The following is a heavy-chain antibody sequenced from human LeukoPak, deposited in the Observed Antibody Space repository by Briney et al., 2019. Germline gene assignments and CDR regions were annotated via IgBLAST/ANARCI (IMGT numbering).Heavy chain of an antibody. CDR3: ARGETPYYDFWSGYSSLTDY. CDR2: IYSGGST. J-gene: IGHJ4*02. V-gene: IGHV3-66*01. D-gene: IGHD3-3*01. Sequence: PGGSLRLSCAASGFTVSSNYMSWVRQAPGKGLEWVSVIYSGGSTYYADSVKGRFTISRDNSKNTLYLQMNSLRAEDTAVYYCARGETPYYDFWSGYSSLTDYWGQGTLVTVSS. CDR1: GFTVSSNY.